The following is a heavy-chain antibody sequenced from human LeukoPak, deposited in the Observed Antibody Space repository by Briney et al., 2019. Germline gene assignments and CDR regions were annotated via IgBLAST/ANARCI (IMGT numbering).Heavy chain of an antibody. J-gene: IGHJ4*02. V-gene: IGHV5-51*01. D-gene: IGHD3-9*01. Sequence: GESLKISCKGSGYSFTNYWIGWVRQMPGKGLEWMGIIYPGDSDTRYSPSFQGQVTISADKSISTAYLQWSSLKASDTAMYYCARQKDILTGYYVHWGQGTLVTVSS. CDR3: ARQKDILTGYYVH. CDR1: GYSFTNYW. CDR2: IYPGDSDT.